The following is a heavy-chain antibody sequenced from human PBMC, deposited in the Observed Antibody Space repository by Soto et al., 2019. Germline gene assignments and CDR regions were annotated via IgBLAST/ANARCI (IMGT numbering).Heavy chain of an antibody. CDR1: GYSFSNYW. D-gene: IGHD2-15*01. Sequence: EVQLVQSGAEVKKPGESLKISCKGSGYSFSNYWIDWVRQMPGKGLEWMGIIFPADSDTKYSPSFQGQVTISADKSISTAYLQWSSLKASDTAMYYCASSVVVPSTMNYFDYWGQGSLVTVSS. J-gene: IGHJ4*02. V-gene: IGHV5-51*01. CDR3: ASSVVVPSTMNYFDY. CDR2: IFPADSDT.